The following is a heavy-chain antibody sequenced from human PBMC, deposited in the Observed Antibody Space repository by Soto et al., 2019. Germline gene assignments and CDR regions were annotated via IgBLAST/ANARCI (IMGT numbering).Heavy chain of an antibody. CDR2: IDSSSNYI. D-gene: IGHD3-16*01. V-gene: IGHV3-21*01. CDR1: GFTFSIYS. Sequence: DVQLVESGGGLVKPGGSLRLSCAASGFTFSIYSMTWVRQAPGKGLEWVASIDSSSNYIYYADSMRGRFTISRDNAKNSVFLERNSQRADDTAVYYCAGDARFYGRSYVYDIGGRGTMVTVSS. CDR3: AGDARFYGRSYVYDI. J-gene: IGHJ3*02.